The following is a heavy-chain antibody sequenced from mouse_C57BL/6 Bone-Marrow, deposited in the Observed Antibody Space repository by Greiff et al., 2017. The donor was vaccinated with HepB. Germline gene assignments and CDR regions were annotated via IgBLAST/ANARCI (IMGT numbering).Heavy chain of an antibody. D-gene: IGHD1-3*01. V-gene: IGHV1-55*01. CDR3: ARWEVDFDY. Sequence: QVQLQQSGAELVKPGASVKMSCKASGYTFTSYWITWVKQRPGQGLEWIGDIYPGSGSTNCNEKFKSKATLTVDTSSSTAYMQLSSLTSEDSAVYYCARWEVDFDYWGQGTTLTVSS. J-gene: IGHJ2*01. CDR1: GYTFTSYW. CDR2: IYPGSGST.